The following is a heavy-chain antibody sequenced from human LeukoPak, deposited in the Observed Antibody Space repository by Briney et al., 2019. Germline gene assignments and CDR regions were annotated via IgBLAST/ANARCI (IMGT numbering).Heavy chain of an antibody. D-gene: IGHD3-10*01. Sequence: SGGSLRLSCAASGFTFSSYAMSWGRQAPGKGLEWVSAISGSGGSTYYADSVKGRFTISRDNSKNTLYLQMNSLRAEDTAVYYCAKGSRGDYGSGSYLYFDYWGQGTLVTVSS. CDR3: AKGSRGDYGSGSYLYFDY. J-gene: IGHJ4*02. V-gene: IGHV3-23*01. CDR1: GFTFSSYA. CDR2: ISGSGGST.